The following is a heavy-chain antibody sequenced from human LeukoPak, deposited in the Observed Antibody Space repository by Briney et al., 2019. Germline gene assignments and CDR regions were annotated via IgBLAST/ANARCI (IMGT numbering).Heavy chain of an antibody. CDR3: ARAPHSSGWYYWYDFDY. CDR1: GFTFSSYA. CDR2: ISYDGSNK. V-gene: IGHV3-30*04. J-gene: IGHJ4*02. D-gene: IGHD6-19*01. Sequence: GGSLRLSCAASGFTFSSYAMHWVRQAPGKGLEWVAVISYDGSNKYYADSVKGRFTISRDNSKNTLYLQMNSLRAEDTAVYYCARAPHSSGWYYWYDFDYWGQGTLVTVSS.